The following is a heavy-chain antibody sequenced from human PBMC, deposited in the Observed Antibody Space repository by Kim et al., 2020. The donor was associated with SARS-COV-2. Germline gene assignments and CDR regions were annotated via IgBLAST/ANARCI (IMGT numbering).Heavy chain of an antibody. J-gene: IGHJ5*02. CDR2: INPSGGST. D-gene: IGHD3-3*01. CDR1: GYTFTSYY. CDR3: ARAVRITIFGVAIEGWFDP. Sequence: ASVKVSCKASGYTFTSYYMHWVRQAPGQGLEWMGIINPSGGSTSYAQKFQGRVTMTRDTSTSTVYMELSSLRSEDTAVYYCARAVRITIFGVAIEGWFDPWGQGTLVTVSS. V-gene: IGHV1-46*01.